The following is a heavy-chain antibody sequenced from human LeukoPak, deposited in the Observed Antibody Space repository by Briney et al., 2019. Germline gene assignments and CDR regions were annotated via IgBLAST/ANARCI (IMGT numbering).Heavy chain of an antibody. Sequence: PGGSLRLSCAASGFTFSSYAMHWVRQAPGKGLEWVAVISYDGSNKYYADSVKGRFTISRDNSKNTLYLQMNSLRAEDMAVYYCATGPYSGRIYFDYWGQGTLVTVSS. CDR2: ISYDGSNK. CDR3: ATGPYSGRIYFDY. J-gene: IGHJ4*02. CDR1: GFTFSSYA. V-gene: IGHV3-30-3*01. D-gene: IGHD1-26*01.